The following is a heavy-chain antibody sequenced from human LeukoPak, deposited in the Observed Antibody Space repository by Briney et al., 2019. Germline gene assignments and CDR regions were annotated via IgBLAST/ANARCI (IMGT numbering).Heavy chain of an antibody. V-gene: IGHV1-2*02. CDR2: INPNSGDT. D-gene: IGHD5-12*01. CDR3: ASGPYSAFKY. Sequence: ASVKVSCKASGYTFTGYYLYWVRQAPGQGLEWMGWINPNSGDTHYAQSFQGRVTMTRDTSITTAYMELSRLTFDDTAVYYCASGPYSAFKYWGQGTLVTVSS. J-gene: IGHJ4*02. CDR1: GYTFTGYY.